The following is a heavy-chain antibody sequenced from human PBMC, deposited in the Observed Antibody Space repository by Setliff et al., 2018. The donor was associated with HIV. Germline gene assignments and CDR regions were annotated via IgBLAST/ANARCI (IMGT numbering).Heavy chain of an antibody. CDR3: ARDPVDSSGPYFDY. J-gene: IGHJ4*02. V-gene: IGHV4-30-4*08. CDR2: IYYSGST. D-gene: IGHD3-22*01. CDR1: GGSISSGDYY. Sequence: ASETLSLTCTVSGGSISSGDYYWSWIRQPPGKGLEWIGYIYYSGSTYYNPSLKSRVTISVDTSKNQFSLKLSSVTAADTAVYYCARDPVDSSGPYFDYWGQGTLVTVSS.